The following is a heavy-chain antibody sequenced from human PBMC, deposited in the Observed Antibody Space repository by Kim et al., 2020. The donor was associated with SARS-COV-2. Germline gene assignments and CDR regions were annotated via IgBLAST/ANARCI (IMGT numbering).Heavy chain of an antibody. D-gene: IGHD6-19*01. CDR3: ARAVSSGWYYYYYGMDV. Sequence: VKGRFTISRDSAKNSLYLQMNSLRAEDTAVYYCARAVSSGWYYYYYGMDVWGQGTTVTVSS. V-gene: IGHV3-21*01. J-gene: IGHJ6*02.